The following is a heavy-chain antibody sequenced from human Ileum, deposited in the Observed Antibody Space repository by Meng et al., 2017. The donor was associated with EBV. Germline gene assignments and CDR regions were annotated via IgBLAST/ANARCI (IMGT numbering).Heavy chain of an antibody. Sequence: VASGGGLVIPGGSLRLSCAASGFTFSNYYMNWVRQDPGKGLEWVSFISSTGSTTYYADSVKGRFTVSRDNAKNSLFLQMHSLRDEETAVYYCVYSSSFHWGQRTLVTVSS. CDR1: GFTFSNYY. CDR2: ISSTGSTT. V-gene: IGHV3-11*01. CDR3: VYSSSFH. J-gene: IGHJ4*02. D-gene: IGHD6-13*01.